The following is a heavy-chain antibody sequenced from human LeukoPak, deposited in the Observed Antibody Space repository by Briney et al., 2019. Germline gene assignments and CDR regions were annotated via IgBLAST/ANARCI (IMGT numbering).Heavy chain of an antibody. Sequence: PGGSLRLSCAASGFTFSSYGMQWVRQAPGKGLEWVAPIWYDGSNKYYADSVKGRFTISRDNSKNTLYLQMNSLRTEDTAVYYCARPLFNYDNSGLKYWGQGTLVTVSS. J-gene: IGHJ4*02. CDR2: IWYDGSNK. CDR3: ARPLFNYDNSGLKY. V-gene: IGHV3-33*01. CDR1: GFTFSSYG. D-gene: IGHD3-22*01.